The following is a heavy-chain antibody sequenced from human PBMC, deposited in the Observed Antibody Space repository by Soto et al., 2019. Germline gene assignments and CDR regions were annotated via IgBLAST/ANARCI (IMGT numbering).Heavy chain of an antibody. J-gene: IGHJ4*02. CDR2: IKSKTDGGTT. Sequence: PGGSLRLSCAASGFTFSNAWMNWVRQAPGKGLEWVGRIKSKTDGGTTDYAAPVKGRFTISRDDSKNTLYLQMNSLKTEDTAVYYCARDDDTSGHYSKFHYWGQGTQVTVSS. V-gene: IGHV3-15*07. CDR1: GFTFSNAW. CDR3: ARDDDTSGHYSKFHY. D-gene: IGHD3-22*01.